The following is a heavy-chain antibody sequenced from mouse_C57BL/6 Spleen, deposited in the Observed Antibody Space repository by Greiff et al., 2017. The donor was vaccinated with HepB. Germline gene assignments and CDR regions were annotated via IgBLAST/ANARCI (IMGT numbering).Heavy chain of an antibody. CDR2: IWSGGST. Sequence: QVQLQQSGPGLVQPSQSLSITCTVSGFSLTSYGVHWVRQSPGKGLEWLGVIWSGGSTDYNAAFISRLSISKDNSKSQVFFKMNSLQADDTAIYYCATLSHWYFDVWGTGTTVTVSS. CDR3: ATLSHWYFDV. J-gene: IGHJ1*03. CDR1: GFSLTSYG. D-gene: IGHD1-1*02. V-gene: IGHV2-2*01.